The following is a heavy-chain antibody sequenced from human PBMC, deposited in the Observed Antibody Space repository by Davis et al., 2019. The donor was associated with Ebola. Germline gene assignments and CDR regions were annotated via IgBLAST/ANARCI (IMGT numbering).Heavy chain of an antibody. D-gene: IGHD3-10*01. J-gene: IGHJ6*02. CDR2: INPSGGST. CDR3: ARGGRIYYGSGSYWNDYYYYGMDV. Sequence: ASVKVSCKASGYTFTSYYMHWVRQAPGQGLEWMGIINPSGGSTSYAQKFQGRVTITRNTSISTAYMELSSLRSEDTAVYYCARGGRIYYGSGSYWNDYYYYGMDVWGQGTTVTVSS. V-gene: IGHV1-46*01. CDR1: GYTFTSYY.